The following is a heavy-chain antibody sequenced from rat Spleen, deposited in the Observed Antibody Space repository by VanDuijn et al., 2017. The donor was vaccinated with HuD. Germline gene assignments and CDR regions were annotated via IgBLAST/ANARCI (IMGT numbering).Heavy chain of an antibody. CDR3: ARSDFSSPYYFDY. CDR2: IWGNGNA. Sequence: QVQLKESGPGLVQPSQTLSLPCTVSGFSLTSYHVSWVRQPPGKGLEWMGVIWGNGNANYNSALKSRLSISRDTSKSQVFLKMNNLQTEDTAMYFCARSDFSSPYYFDYWGQGVMVTVSS. V-gene: IGHV2S61*01. CDR1: GFSLTSYH. J-gene: IGHJ2*01. D-gene: IGHD1-2*01.